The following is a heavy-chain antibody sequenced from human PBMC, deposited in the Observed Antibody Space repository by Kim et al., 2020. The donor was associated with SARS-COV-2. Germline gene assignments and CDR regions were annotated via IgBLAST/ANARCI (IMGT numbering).Heavy chain of an antibody. CDR2: IYYSGNT. J-gene: IGHJ4*01. Sequence: SETLSLTCSVSGGSISSDYWSWIRQPPGKGLEWIGYIYYSGNTNYNPSLKSRVTISIDTPKNQFSLRLSSVTAADTAVYYCARGNGYCSGGNCYWKFDY. V-gene: IGHV4-59*01. CDR3: ARGNGYCSGGNCYWKFDY. CDR1: GGSISSDY. D-gene: IGHD2-15*01.